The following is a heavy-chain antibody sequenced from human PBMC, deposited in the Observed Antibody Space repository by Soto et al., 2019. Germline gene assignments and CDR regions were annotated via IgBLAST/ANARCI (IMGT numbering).Heavy chain of an antibody. CDR2: IVVGSGNT. V-gene: IGHV1-58*01. Sequence: SVKVSCKASGFTFTSSAVQWVRQARGQRLEWIGWIVVGSGNTNYAQKFQERVTITRDMSTSTAYMELSSLRSEDTAVYYCAADGDYGRNWFDTWGQGTLVTVSS. CDR3: AADGDYGRNWFDT. D-gene: IGHD4-17*01. CDR1: GFTFTSSA. J-gene: IGHJ5*02.